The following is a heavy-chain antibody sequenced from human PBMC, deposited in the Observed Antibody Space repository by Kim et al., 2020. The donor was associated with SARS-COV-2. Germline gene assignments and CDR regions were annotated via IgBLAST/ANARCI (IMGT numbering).Heavy chain of an antibody. CDR3: ARDSTMIVVVSTHYFDY. CDR2: IYYSGST. CDR1: GGSISSSSYY. J-gene: IGHJ4*02. D-gene: IGHD3-22*01. V-gene: IGHV4-39*07. Sequence: SETLSLTCTVSGGSISSSSYYWGWIRQPPGKGLEWIGSIYYSGSTYYNPSLKSRVTISVDTSKNQFSLKLSSVTAADTAVYYCARDSTMIVVVSTHYFDYWGQGTLVTVSS.